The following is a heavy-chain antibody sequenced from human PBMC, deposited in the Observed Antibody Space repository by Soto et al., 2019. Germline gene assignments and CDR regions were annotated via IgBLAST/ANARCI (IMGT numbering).Heavy chain of an antibody. D-gene: IGHD7-27*01. Sequence: GGSLRLSCAASGFTFSSYSMNWVRQAPGKGLEWVSSISSSSSYIYYADSVKGRFTISRDNAKNSLYLQMNSLRAEDTAVYYCAREPDWGFGAFDIWGQGTMVTVSS. V-gene: IGHV3-21*01. J-gene: IGHJ3*02. CDR2: ISSSSSYI. CDR1: GFTFSSYS. CDR3: AREPDWGFGAFDI.